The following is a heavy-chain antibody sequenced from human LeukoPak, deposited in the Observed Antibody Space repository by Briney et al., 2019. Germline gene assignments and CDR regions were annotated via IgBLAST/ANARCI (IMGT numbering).Heavy chain of an antibody. CDR3: ARDKVTVTGNWFDS. D-gene: IGHD4-17*01. CDR2: IYYTGST. V-gene: IGHV4-31*03. CDR1: GGSFTSGGYY. J-gene: IGHJ5*01. Sequence: SETLSLTCTVSGGSFTSGGYYWSWIRQPPGKGLEWMGYIYYTGSTHYNPSLKSRISMSVDTSKRQFSLNLMSVTGADTAIYYCARDKVTVTGNWFDSWGQGILVAVSS.